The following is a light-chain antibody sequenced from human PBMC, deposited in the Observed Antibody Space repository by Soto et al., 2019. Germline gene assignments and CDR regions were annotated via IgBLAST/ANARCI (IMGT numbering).Light chain of an antibody. J-gene: IGKJ2*01. CDR2: GAS. Sequence: EIVLTQSPATLSLAPGDRANLSYRASQSVSTKNLAWYQQKPGQAPRLLIFGASSRATGISDRFSGSGSGTDFSLTISRLEPEDFAVYYCQQFGSSPPYTFGQGTKVDIK. CDR3: QQFGSSPPYT. V-gene: IGKV3-20*01. CDR1: QSVSTKN.